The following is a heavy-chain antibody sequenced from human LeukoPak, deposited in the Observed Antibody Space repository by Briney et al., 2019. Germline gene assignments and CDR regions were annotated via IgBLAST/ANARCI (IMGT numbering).Heavy chain of an antibody. CDR3: ATVTVAPGY. D-gene: IGHD1-14*01. Sequence: ASVKVSCKASGYTFTSYYMHWVRQAPGQGLEWMGIINPSGGSTSYAQKFQGRVTMTRDTSRSTVYMELSGLRSEDTAVYYCATVTVAPGYWGQGTLVTVSS. CDR2: INPSGGST. CDR1: GYTFTSYY. J-gene: IGHJ4*02. V-gene: IGHV1-46*01.